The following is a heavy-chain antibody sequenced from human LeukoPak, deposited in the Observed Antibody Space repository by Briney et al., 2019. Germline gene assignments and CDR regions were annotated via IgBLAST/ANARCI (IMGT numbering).Heavy chain of an antibody. J-gene: IGHJ4*02. V-gene: IGHV3-23*01. CDR2: ISGSGGTT. D-gene: IGHD6-13*01. Sequence: PGGSLRLSCAASGFTFSSYAMSWVRQAPGKGLEWVSTISGSGGTTYYADSVRGRFTISRDNSKNTLYLQMRTLRAEDTAVYYCAKEEAFSSSWTDYWGQGTLVTVSS. CDR3: AKEEAFSSSWTDY. CDR1: GFTFSSYA.